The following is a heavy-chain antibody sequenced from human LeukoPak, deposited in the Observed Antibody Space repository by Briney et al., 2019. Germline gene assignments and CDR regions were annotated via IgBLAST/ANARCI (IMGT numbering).Heavy chain of an antibody. CDR3: ARGHKAFDI. CDR1: GGSISSYY. V-gene: IGHV4-59*01. Sequence: PSETLSLTCTVSGGSISSYYWSWIRQPPGKGLEYIGYIYYSGYTNYNPSLKSRVTISVYTFKKQFSLQLSSVTAADTAVYYCARGHKAFDIWGQGTMVTVSS. CDR2: IYYSGYT. J-gene: IGHJ3*02.